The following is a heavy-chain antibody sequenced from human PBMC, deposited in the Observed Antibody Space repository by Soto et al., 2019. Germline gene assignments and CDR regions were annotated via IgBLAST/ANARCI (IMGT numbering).Heavy chain of an antibody. J-gene: IGHJ4*02. CDR3: ASRSSGWYFDY. CDR2: ISGSGGST. V-gene: IGHV3-23*01. Sequence: EVQLLESGGGLVQPGGSLSLSCAASGFTFSSYARNWVRQAPGKGLEWVSVISGSGGSTYYADSVKGRFTISRDNSKNTLYLQMTSMRVEDTAVYYCASRSSGWYFDYWGQGTLVTVSS. D-gene: IGHD6-19*01. CDR1: GFTFSSYA.